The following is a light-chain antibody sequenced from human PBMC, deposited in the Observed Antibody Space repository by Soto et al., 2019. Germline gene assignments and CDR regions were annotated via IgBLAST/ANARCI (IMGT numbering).Light chain of an antibody. Sequence: ELTQPPSVSVSPGQTARITCSGDALPKQYAYWYQQKPGQAPVLVIYKDSERPSGIPERFSGSSSGTTVTLTISGVQAEDEADYYCQSADSSGTVVFGGGTKVTVL. CDR3: QSADSSGTVV. V-gene: IGLV3-25*03. CDR1: ALPKQY. CDR2: KDS. J-gene: IGLJ2*01.